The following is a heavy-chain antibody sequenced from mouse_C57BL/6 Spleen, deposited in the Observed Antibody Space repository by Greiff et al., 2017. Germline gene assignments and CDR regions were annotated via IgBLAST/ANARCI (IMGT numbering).Heavy chain of an antibody. V-gene: IGHV1-76*01. Sequence: QVQLQQSGAELVRPGASVKLSCKASGYTFTDYYINWVKQRPGQGLEWIARIYPGSGNTYYDEKFKGKATLTAEKSSSTAYMQLSSLTSEDSAVYFCARWVTTGPYAMDYWGQGTSVTVSS. J-gene: IGHJ4*01. D-gene: IGHD2-2*01. CDR2: IYPGSGNT. CDR1: GYTFTDYY. CDR3: ARWVTTGPYAMDY.